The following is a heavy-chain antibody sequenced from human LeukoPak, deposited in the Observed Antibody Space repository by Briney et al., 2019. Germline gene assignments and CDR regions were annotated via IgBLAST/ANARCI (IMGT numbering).Heavy chain of an antibody. CDR3: ARAYGSGSYYDY. CDR1: GFTFSSYA. J-gene: IGHJ4*02. V-gene: IGHV3-64*01. Sequence: GGSLRLSCAASGFTFSSYAMHWVRQAPGKGLEYVSAISSDGGSTYYANSVKGRFTISRDNSKNTLYLQMGSLRAEDMAVYYCARAYGSGSYYDYWGQGTLVTVSS. D-gene: IGHD3-10*01. CDR2: ISSDGGST.